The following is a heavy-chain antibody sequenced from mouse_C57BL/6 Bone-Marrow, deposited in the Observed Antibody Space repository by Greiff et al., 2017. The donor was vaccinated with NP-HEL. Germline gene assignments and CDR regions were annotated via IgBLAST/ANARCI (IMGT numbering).Heavy chain of an antibody. CDR2: ISGGGGNT. J-gene: IGHJ3*01. V-gene: IGHV5-9*01. Sequence: EVQVVESGGGLVKPGGSLKLSCAASGFTFSSYTMSWVRQTPEKRLEWVATISGGGGNTYYPDSVKGRFTISRDNAKNTLYLQMSSLRSEDTALYYCAIYYSNYAAAYWGQGTLVTVSA. CDR3: AIYYSNYAAAY. CDR1: GFTFSSYT. D-gene: IGHD2-5*01.